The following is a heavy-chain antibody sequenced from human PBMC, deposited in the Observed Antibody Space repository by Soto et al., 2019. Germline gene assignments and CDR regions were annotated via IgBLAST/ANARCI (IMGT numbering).Heavy chain of an antibody. J-gene: IGHJ4*02. D-gene: IGHD2-21*01. CDR3: ARTDGELFDY. Sequence: QVQLQESGPGLVKPSQTLSLTCTVSGGSISSGGYYWSWIRQHPGKGREWIGYIYYSGSTYYNPSLKSRVTISLDPSKIQVSVKVSSVTAADTAVYCCARTDGELFDYWGQGTLVTVSS. CDR2: IYYSGST. CDR1: GGSISSGGYY. V-gene: IGHV4-31*03.